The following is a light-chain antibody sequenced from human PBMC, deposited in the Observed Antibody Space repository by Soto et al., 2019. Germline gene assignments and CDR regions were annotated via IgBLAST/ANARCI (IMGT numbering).Light chain of an antibody. CDR1: PSVASNY. Sequence: ENVLTQSPCTLSLSPGEKSTLSCRASPSVASNYLSWHQQKPSQAPRLLIFGAFSRGIRIPDRFSGSGSGKDFILTRSRLEPEDSVVYYCQQYCGPWTFGQGTKLEIK. CDR2: GAF. V-gene: IGKV3-20*01. CDR3: QQYCGPWT. J-gene: IGKJ1*01.